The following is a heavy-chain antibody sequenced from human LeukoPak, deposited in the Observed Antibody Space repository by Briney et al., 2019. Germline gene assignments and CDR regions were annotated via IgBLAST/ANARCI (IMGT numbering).Heavy chain of an antibody. Sequence: GGSLRLSCTASGFTFGDYAMSWFRQAPGKGLEWVGFIRSKAYGGTTEYAASVKGRFTISRDDSKSIAYLQMNSLKTEDTAVYYCTRLISSLHPLNPSYYWGQGTLVTVSS. CDR3: TRLISSLHPLNPSYY. CDR2: IRSKAYGGTT. J-gene: IGHJ4*02. CDR1: GFTFGDYA. D-gene: IGHD2-8*01. V-gene: IGHV3-49*03.